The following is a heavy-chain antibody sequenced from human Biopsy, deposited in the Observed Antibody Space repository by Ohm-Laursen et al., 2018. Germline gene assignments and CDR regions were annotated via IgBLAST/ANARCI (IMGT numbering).Heavy chain of an antibody. D-gene: IGHD3-9*01. CDR3: ATKLTGYFHH. CDR2: NIPILGTG. J-gene: IGHJ1*01. V-gene: IGHV1-69*06. CDR1: GGTFSKYG. Sequence: SSVKVSCKAPGGTFSKYGVNWVRQAPGQGLEWLGGNIPILGTGNYAPMFHGRVTVVADTSMSTATMELRSLRPDDTAVYYCATKLTGYFHHWGQGTLVIVSS.